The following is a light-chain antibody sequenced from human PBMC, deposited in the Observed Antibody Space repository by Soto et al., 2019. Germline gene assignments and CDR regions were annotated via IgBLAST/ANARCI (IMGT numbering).Light chain of an antibody. CDR1: EDIRND. V-gene: IGKV1-39*01. J-gene: IGKJ5*01. Sequence: IQVTQSPSSLSASVGDRVTITCRASEDIRNDLAWYQHKPGKAPKLLIYAASSLQSGVPSRFSGSGSGTDFTLTISSLQPEDFATYYCQQNYSPPPITFGQGTRLEIK. CDR3: QQNYSPPPIT. CDR2: AAS.